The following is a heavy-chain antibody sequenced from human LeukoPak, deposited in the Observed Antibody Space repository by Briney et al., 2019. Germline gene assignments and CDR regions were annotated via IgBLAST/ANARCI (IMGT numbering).Heavy chain of an antibody. J-gene: IGHJ3*02. CDR2: ISNSGST. CDR3: AGIMITFGGVPRGAFDI. CDR1: GASISNDY. Sequence: SETLSLTCTVSGASISNDYWVWTWIRQPPGKGLEWIGFISNSGSTKYSPSLKSRVTISVDTSKNQFSLKLSSVTAADTAVYYCAGIMITFGGVPRGAFDIWGQGTMVTVSS. V-gene: IGHV4-59*08. D-gene: IGHD3-16*01.